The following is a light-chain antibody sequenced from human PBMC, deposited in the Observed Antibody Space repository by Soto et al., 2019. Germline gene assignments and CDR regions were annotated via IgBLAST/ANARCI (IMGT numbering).Light chain of an antibody. J-gene: IGKJ1*01. CDR2: GTS. CDR1: QSVSSNY. Sequence: IVLPQSQSTLPLSAAERPTLSCKASQSVSSNYLAWYQQKPGQAPRLLIYGTSSRATGIPDRFSGSGSGTDFTLTISRLEPEDFAIYYCQQCCSTPQSFGQGTKVDI. V-gene: IGKV3-20*01. CDR3: QQCCSTPQS.